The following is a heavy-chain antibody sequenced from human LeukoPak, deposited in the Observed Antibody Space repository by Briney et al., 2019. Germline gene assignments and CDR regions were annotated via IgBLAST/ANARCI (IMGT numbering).Heavy chain of an antibody. Sequence: ASVKVSCKASGYTFTSYDINWVRQAPGQGLEWMGIINPSGGSTGYAQKFQGRVTMTRDMSTSIVYMELSSLRSEDTAVYYCARGGAYTYADYWGQGTLVTVSS. V-gene: IGHV1-46*01. CDR3: ARGGAYTYADY. J-gene: IGHJ4*02. CDR1: GYTFTSYD. D-gene: IGHD5-18*01. CDR2: INPSGGST.